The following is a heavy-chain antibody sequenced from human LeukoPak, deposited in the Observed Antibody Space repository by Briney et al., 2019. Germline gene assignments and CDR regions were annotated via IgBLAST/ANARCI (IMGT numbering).Heavy chain of an antibody. CDR2: ISAYNGNT. CDR1: GYTFTSYG. Sequence: GASVKVSCKASGYTFTSYGISWVRQAPGQGLEWMGWISAYNGNTNYAQKLQGRVTMTEDTSTDTAYMELSSLRSEDTAVYYCATEMRGYSGYDRFDYWGQGTLVTVSS. J-gene: IGHJ4*02. CDR3: ATEMRGYSGYDRFDY. V-gene: IGHV1-18*01. D-gene: IGHD5-12*01.